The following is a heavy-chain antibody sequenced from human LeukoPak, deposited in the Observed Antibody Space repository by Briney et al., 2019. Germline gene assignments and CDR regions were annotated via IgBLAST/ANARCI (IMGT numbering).Heavy chain of an antibody. V-gene: IGHV4-59*01. CDR2: IYYSGST. CDR3: ARDRGSTYYYDSSGYVAFDI. J-gene: IGHJ3*02. D-gene: IGHD3-22*01. Sequence: PSETLSLTCTVSGGSISSYYWSWIRQPPGKGLEWGGYIYYSGSTNYNPSLKSRVTISVDTSKNQFSLKLSSVTAADTAVYYCARDRGSTYYYDSSGYVAFDIWGQGTMVTVSS. CDR1: GGSISSYY.